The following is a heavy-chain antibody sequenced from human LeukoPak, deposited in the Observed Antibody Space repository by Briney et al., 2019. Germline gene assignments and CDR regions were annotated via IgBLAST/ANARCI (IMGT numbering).Heavy chain of an antibody. CDR2: IIPIFGTA. V-gene: IGHV1-69*05. J-gene: IGHJ4*02. Sequence: GASVKVSCKASGGTFSSYAISWVRQAPGQGLEWMGGIIPIFGTANYAQKFQGRVTITTDESTSTAHMELSSLRSEDTAVYYCARGICSSTSCYTWYFDYWGQGTLVTVSS. CDR1: GGTFSSYA. CDR3: ARGICSSTSCYTWYFDY. D-gene: IGHD2-2*02.